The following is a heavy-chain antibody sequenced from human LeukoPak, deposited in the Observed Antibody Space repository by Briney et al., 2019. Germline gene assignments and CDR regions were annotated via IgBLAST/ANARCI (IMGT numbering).Heavy chain of an antibody. J-gene: IGHJ6*03. CDR2: IKQDGSEK. CDR3: AREAGTVRGWSYSRYYYYYMDV. Sequence: GGSLRLSCAASGFTFSSYWMSWVRQAPGKGLEWVANIKQDGSEKYYVDSVKGRFTISRDNAKNSLYLQMNSLRAEDTAVYYCAREAGTVRGWSYSRYYYYYMDVWGKGTTVTISS. D-gene: IGHD3-10*01. CDR1: GFTFSSYW. V-gene: IGHV3-7*01.